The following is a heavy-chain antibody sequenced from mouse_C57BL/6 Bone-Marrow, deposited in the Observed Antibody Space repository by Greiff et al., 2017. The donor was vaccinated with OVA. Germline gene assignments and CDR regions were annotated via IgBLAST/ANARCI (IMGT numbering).Heavy chain of an antibody. CDR1: GYTFTSYW. V-gene: IGHV1-64*01. CDR3: ARWLLRGWYFDV. Sequence: QVQLQQPGAELVKPGASVKLSCKASGYTFTSYWMHWVKQRPGQGLEWIGMIHPNSGSTNYNEKFKSKATLTVDESSSTAYMQLSSLTSEDSAVYYCARWLLRGWYFDVWGTGTTVTVSS. D-gene: IGHD2-3*01. J-gene: IGHJ1*03. CDR2: IHPNSGST.